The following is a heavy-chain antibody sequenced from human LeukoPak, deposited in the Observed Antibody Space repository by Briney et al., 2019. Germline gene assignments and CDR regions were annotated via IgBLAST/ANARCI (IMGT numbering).Heavy chain of an antibody. CDR2: INPNSGGT. V-gene: IGHV1-2*02. CDR1: GYTFTGYY. D-gene: IGHD3-10*01. Sequence: GASVKVSCKASGYTFTGYYMHWVRQAPGQGLEWMGWINPNSGGTNYAQKFQGRVTMTRDTSISTAYMELSRLRSDDTAVYYCARDCVYGSGSYYNCFDYWGQGTLVTVSS. CDR3: ARDCVYGSGSYYNCFDY. J-gene: IGHJ4*02.